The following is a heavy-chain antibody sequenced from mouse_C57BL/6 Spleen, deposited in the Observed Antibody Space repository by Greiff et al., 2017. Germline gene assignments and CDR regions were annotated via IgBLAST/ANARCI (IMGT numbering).Heavy chain of an antibody. CDR3: ARDYSNHEGYFDV. Sequence: VQLQQPGAELVKPGASVKLSCKASGYTFTSYWMHWVKQRPGQGLEWIGMIHPNSGSTNYNEKFKSKATLTVDKSSSTAYMQLSSLTSEDSAVXYCARDYSNHEGYFDVWGTGTTVTVSS. CDR2: IHPNSGST. J-gene: IGHJ1*03. D-gene: IGHD2-5*01. V-gene: IGHV1-64*01. CDR1: GYTFTSYW.